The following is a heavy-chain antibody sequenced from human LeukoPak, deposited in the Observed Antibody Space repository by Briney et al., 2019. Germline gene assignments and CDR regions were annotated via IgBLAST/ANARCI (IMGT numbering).Heavy chain of an antibody. J-gene: IGHJ2*01. Sequence: GGSLRLSCAASGFTFSSYWMSWVRQAPGKGLEWVANIKQDGSEKYYVDSVKGRFTISRDNAKNSLYLQMNSLRAEDTAVYYCAREGKYSSGWDYWYFDLWGRGTLVTASS. CDR3: AREGKYSSGWDYWYFDL. CDR2: IKQDGSEK. V-gene: IGHV3-7*03. CDR1: GFTFSSYW. D-gene: IGHD6-19*01.